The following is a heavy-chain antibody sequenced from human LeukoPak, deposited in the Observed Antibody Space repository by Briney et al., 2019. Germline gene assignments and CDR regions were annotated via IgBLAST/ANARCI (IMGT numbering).Heavy chain of an antibody. CDR1: GFTFSSSA. J-gene: IGHJ4*02. V-gene: IGHV3-30-3*01. CDR2: ISYDGNNE. D-gene: IGHD4-23*01. Sequence: GGSLRLSCAASGFTFSSSAIHWVRQAPDKGLEWVAVISYDGNNEYYADCVKGRFTVSRDNSKNTLHLQMDSLRAEDTAVYYCARALTPGRGAPSNDYWGPGALVTVSS. CDR3: ARALTPGRGAPSNDY.